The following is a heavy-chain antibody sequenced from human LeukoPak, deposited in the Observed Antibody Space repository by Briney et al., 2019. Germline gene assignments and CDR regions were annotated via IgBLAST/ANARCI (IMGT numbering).Heavy chain of an antibody. CDR1: GYTFTGYY. Sequence: ASVKVSFKASGYTFTGYYMHWVRQAPGQGLEWMGWINPNSGGTNYAQKFQGRVTMTRDTSISTAYMELSRLRSGDTAVYYCARGDYSSGWYVFDYWGQGTLVTVSS. CDR3: ARGDYSSGWYVFDY. V-gene: IGHV1-2*02. CDR2: INPNSGGT. J-gene: IGHJ4*02. D-gene: IGHD6-19*01.